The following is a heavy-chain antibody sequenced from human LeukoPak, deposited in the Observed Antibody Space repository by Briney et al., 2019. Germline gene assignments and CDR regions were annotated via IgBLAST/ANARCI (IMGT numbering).Heavy chain of an antibody. CDR1: GYTFTGYY. Sequence: ASVKVSCKASGYTFTGYYMHWVRQAPGQGLEWTGWINPNSGGTNYAQKFQGRVTMTRDTSISTAYMELSRLRSDDTAVYYCARDYDFWSGPSADYWGQGTLVTVSS. D-gene: IGHD3-3*01. CDR3: ARDYDFWSGPSADY. V-gene: IGHV1-2*02. J-gene: IGHJ4*02. CDR2: INPNSGGT.